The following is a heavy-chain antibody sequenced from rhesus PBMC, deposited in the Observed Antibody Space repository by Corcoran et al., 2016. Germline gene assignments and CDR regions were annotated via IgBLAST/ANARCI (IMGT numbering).Heavy chain of an antibody. Sequence: QVQLQESGPGLVKPSETLSLTCAVSGGSVSSSNWWSWIRQPPGKGLVWIVYISGSSGSTYYNPSLKSRVTISTDTSKNQFALKLSSVTAADTAVYYCARIYDSGYFDYWGQGVLVTVSS. CDR2: ISGSSGST. V-gene: IGHV4-65*01. D-gene: IGHD3-28*01. J-gene: IGHJ4*01. CDR1: GGSVSSSNW. CDR3: ARIYDSGYFDY.